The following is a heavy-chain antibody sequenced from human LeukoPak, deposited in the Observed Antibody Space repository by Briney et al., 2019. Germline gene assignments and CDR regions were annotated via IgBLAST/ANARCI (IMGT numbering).Heavy chain of an antibody. D-gene: IGHD6-13*01. CDR1: GGSISNSNSY. CDR2: IYYSGST. V-gene: IGHV4-30-4*08. J-gene: IGHJ4*02. Sequence: SETLSLTCTVSGGSISNSNSYWSWIRQPPGKGLEWIGYIYYSGSTSYNPSLNSRVTTSVDTSKNQFSLKLTSVTAADTAVYYCARSTFSSNWNLWGQGTLVTVSS. CDR3: ARSTFSSNWNL.